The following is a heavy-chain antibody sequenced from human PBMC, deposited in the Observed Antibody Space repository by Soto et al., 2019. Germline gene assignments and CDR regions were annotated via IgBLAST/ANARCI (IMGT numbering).Heavy chain of an antibody. Sequence: QVQLVQSGAEVKKPGASVKVSCTASGYTFTSYGISWVRQAPGQGLEWMGWISAYNGNTNYAQKLQGRVTMTTDTSTSTAYMELRSLRSDDTAVYYCARESAYDFWSGYESDAFDIWGQGTMVTVSS. CDR1: GYTFTSYG. CDR2: ISAYNGNT. D-gene: IGHD3-3*01. CDR3: ARESAYDFWSGYESDAFDI. J-gene: IGHJ3*02. V-gene: IGHV1-18*01.